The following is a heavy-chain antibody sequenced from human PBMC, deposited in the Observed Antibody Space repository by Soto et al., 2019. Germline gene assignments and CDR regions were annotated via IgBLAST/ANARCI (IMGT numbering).Heavy chain of an antibody. D-gene: IGHD4-17*01. CDR3: ARQHGDYLDY. CDR2: IYYSGST. CDR1: GGSISSSSYY. J-gene: IGHJ4*02. V-gene: IGHV4-39*01. Sequence: QLQLQESGPGLVKPSETLSLTCTVSGGSISSSSYYWGWIRQPPGKGLEWIGSIYYSGSTYYNPALKSRVTISVDTYKNQFSLKLSAVTAAYTAVYYCARQHGDYLDYWGQGTLVTVSS.